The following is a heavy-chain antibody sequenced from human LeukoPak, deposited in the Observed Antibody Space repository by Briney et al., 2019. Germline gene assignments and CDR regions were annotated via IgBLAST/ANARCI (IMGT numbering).Heavy chain of an antibody. V-gene: IGHV3-30*04. CDR1: RSTFSNFA. D-gene: IGHD3-9*01. Sequence: GRSLRLSCAASRSTFSNFAMHWVSQAPGKGLEWVAIISYDGSNQYYADSVKGRFTISRDSSQNTLYLQMNSLRAEDTAVYYCARELTGYWQQYWGQGPLVTVSS. CDR2: ISYDGSNQ. J-gene: IGHJ4*02. CDR3: ARELTGYWQQY.